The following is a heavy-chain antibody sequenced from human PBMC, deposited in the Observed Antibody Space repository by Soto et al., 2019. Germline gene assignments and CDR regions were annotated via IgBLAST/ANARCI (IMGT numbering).Heavy chain of an antibody. CDR1: GFTFTSYA. D-gene: IGHD5-12*01. CDR2: VSGSGGST. Sequence: EVQLLESGGGLVQPGGSLRLSCAASGFTFTSYALSWVPQAPGQGLEWVSAVSGSGGSTYYADSVKGRFTISRDNSKNALYLRMNSLGAEDTAVYYCAKGADEMATGLPDYWGQGTLVTVSS. J-gene: IGHJ4*02. CDR3: AKGADEMATGLPDY. V-gene: IGHV3-23*01.